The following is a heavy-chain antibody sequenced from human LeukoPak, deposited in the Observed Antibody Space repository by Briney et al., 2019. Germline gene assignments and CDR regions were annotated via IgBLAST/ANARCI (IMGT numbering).Heavy chain of an antibody. CDR2: IYTSGST. Sequence: SETLSLTCTVSGGSITSGSYYWSWIRQPAGKGLEWIGRIYTSGSTNYNPSLKSRVTISVDTSKNQFSLKLSSVSAADTAVYYCACYARHAFDIWGQGTMVTVSS. CDR3: ACYARHAFDI. J-gene: IGHJ3*02. CDR1: GGSITSGSYY. D-gene: IGHD2-2*01. V-gene: IGHV4-61*02.